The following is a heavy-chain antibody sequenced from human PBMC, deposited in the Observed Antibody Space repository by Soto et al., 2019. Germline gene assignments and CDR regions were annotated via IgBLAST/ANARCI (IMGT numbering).Heavy chain of an antibody. CDR3: ARHSSSWYYGMDV. Sequence: GESLKISCKGSGYSFTSYWSGWVRQMPGKGLEWMGVIHPADSDTRYNPSFQGQVTISVDKSTSTAYLRWNSLKASDTAMYYCARHSSSWYYGMDVWSQGTTVTVSS. J-gene: IGHJ6*02. CDR1: GYSFTSYW. D-gene: IGHD6-13*01. CDR2: IHPADSDT. V-gene: IGHV5-51*01.